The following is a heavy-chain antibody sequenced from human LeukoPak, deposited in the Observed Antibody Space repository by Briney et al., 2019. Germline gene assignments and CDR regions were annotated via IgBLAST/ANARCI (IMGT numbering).Heavy chain of an antibody. CDR1: GFTFSIYW. CDR3: ARDRKWELTFDY. Sequence: GGSLRLSCAASGFTFSIYWVHWVRQAPGKGLVWVSSINSDGSSTSYADSVKGRFTISRDNAKNTLYPQMNSLRAEDTAVYYCARDRKWELTFDYWGQGTLVTVSS. V-gene: IGHV3-74*01. D-gene: IGHD1-26*01. J-gene: IGHJ4*02. CDR2: INSDGSST.